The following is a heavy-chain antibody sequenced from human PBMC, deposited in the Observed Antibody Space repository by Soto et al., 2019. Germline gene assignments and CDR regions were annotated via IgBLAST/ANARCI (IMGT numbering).Heavy chain of an antibody. J-gene: IGHJ4*02. CDR2: ISWDGRST. Sequence: EVQLVESGGVVVQPGESLRLSCAASGFTFDDYSMHWDRQAPGKGLEWVSLISWDGRSTYYADSVKGRFTVSRDNSKNSLYLQMNSLTTEDTAFYYCGKDGAITDYTYLDYWGQGALVTVSS. D-gene: IGHD1-26*01. V-gene: IGHV3-43*01. CDR3: GKDGAITDYTYLDY. CDR1: GFTFDDYS.